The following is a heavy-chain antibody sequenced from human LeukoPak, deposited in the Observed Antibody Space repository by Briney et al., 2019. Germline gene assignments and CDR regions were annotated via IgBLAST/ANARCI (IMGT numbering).Heavy chain of an antibody. J-gene: IGHJ4*02. CDR3: ARGERTDPVPPSI. V-gene: IGHV4-34*01. CDR1: GGSFSGYY. Sequence: SETLSLTCAVYGGSFSGYYWSWIRQPPGKGLEWIGEINHSGSTNYNPSLKSRVTISVDTSKNQFSLKLSSVTAADTAVYYCARGERTDPVPPSIWGQGTLVTVSS. D-gene: IGHD1-1*01. CDR2: INHSGST.